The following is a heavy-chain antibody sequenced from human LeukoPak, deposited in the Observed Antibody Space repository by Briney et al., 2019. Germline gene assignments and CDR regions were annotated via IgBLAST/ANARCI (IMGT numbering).Heavy chain of an antibody. CDR1: AFTFSSYS. Sequence: GGSLRLSCAASAFTFSSYSLNWVRQAPGKGLEWVSSISTSSRYIYYADSVKGRFTISRDNAKNTLYLQMNSLRAEDTAVYYCARGSNVVVPAAIRSRAFDIWGQGTMVTVSS. J-gene: IGHJ3*02. D-gene: IGHD2-2*02. CDR3: ARGSNVVVPAAIRSRAFDI. CDR2: ISTSSRYI. V-gene: IGHV3-21*01.